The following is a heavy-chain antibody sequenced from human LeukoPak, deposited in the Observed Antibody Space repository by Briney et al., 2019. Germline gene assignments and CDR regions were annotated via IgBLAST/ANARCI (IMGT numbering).Heavy chain of an antibody. D-gene: IGHD3-22*01. CDR1: GGSFSGYY. V-gene: IGHV4-34*01. CDR2: INHSGST. CDR3: ASDYYYDSSALDP. Sequence: SETLSLTCAVYGGSFSGYYWSWIRQPPGKGLEWIGEINHSGSTNYNPSLKSRVTISVDTSKNQFSLKLSSVTAADTAVYYCASDYYYDSSALDPWGQGTLVTVSS. J-gene: IGHJ5*02.